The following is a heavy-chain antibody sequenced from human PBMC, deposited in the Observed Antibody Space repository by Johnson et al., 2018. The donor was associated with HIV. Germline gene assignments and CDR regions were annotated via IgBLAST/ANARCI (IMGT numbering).Heavy chain of an antibody. J-gene: IGHJ3*02. CDR1: GFTFDGYA. D-gene: IGHD3-10*01. CDR3: ARWVMVRGREAFDI. Sequence: EVQLVESGGGLVQPGRSLRLSCAASGFTFDGYAMYWVRQGPGKGLEWVSGINWNSNSTAYADSVKGRLTISRDNAKNTLYLQMNSLRAEDTAVYYCARWVMVRGREAFDIWGQGTMVTVSS. CDR2: INWNSNST. V-gene: IGHV3-9*01.